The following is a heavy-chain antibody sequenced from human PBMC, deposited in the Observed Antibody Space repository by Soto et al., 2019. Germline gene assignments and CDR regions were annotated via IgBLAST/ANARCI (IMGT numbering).Heavy chain of an antibody. CDR3: AREDVVLMVYAPPRSSFDY. Sequence: ASVKVSCKASGYTFTGYGISWVRQAPGQGLEWMGWISAYNGNTNYAQKLQGRVTMTTDTSTSTAYMELRSLRSDDTAVYYCAREDVVLMVYAPPRSSFDYWGQGTLVTVSS. J-gene: IGHJ4*02. CDR2: ISAYNGNT. D-gene: IGHD2-8*01. CDR1: GYTFTGYG. V-gene: IGHV1-18*01.